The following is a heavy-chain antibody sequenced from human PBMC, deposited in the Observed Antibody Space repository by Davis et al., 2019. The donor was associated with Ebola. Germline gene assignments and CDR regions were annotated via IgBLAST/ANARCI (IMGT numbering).Heavy chain of an antibody. CDR1: GGSTSSPSDY. CDR2: ISYSGNT. J-gene: IGHJ4*02. D-gene: IGHD3-10*01. V-gene: IGHV4-30-4*01. Sequence: MPSETLSLTCTVSGGSTSSPSDYWQWICPRPGKGREWVGYISYSGNTYYNPSLKSRVTISVETSENHFSLKLSSVTAADTAVYYCATGAYYGSGYYFDYWGQGTLITVSS. CDR3: ATGAYYGSGYYFDY.